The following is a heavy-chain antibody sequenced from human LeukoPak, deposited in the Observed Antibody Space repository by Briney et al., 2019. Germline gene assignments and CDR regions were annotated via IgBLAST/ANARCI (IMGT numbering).Heavy chain of an antibody. Sequence: GSPRHSCAAPGVTSITSAIRWVCEAPGGGVEWVSDIAGNSITIRYADSVKGRFTISRDNSKNTVFLQMNSLKVEDTALYYCAKDLRPDGLYDFDSWGQGTLVTVSS. D-gene: IGHD5/OR15-5a*01. CDR1: GVTSITSA. CDR3: AKDLRPDGLYDFDS. J-gene: IGHJ4*02. CDR2: IAGNSITI. V-gene: IGHV3-23*01.